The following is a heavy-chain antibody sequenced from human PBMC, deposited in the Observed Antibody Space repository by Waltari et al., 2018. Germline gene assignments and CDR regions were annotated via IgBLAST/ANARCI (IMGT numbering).Heavy chain of an antibody. V-gene: IGHV3-30*02. CDR2: IRDDGSNK. D-gene: IGHD6-6*01. CDR3: AKGDSSSSPFDY. CDR1: GFTFSSYG. J-gene: IGHJ4*02. Sequence: QVQLVESGGGVVQPGGSLRLSCAASGFTFSSYGMHWVRQAPGKGLGWVAFIRDDGSNKYYADSVKGRFTISRDKSKNTLYLQMNSLRAEDTAVYYCAKGDSSSSPFDYWGQGTLVTVSS.